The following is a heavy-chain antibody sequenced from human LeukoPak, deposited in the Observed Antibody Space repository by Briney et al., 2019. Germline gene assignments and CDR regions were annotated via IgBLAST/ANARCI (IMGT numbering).Heavy chain of an antibody. J-gene: IGHJ4*02. CDR3: TTDGRLIWFGELSY. CDR2: IKSKTDGGTT. CDR1: RFTFSNAW. Sequence: GGSLRLSCAASRFTFSNAWMSWVHQAPGKGLEWVGRIKSKTDGGTTDYAAPVKGRFTISRDDSKNTLYLQMNSLKTEDTAVYYCTTDGRLIWFGELSYWGQGTLVTVSS. V-gene: IGHV3-15*01. D-gene: IGHD3-10*01.